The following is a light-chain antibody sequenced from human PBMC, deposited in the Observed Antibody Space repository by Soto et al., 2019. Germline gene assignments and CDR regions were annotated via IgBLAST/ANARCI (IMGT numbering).Light chain of an antibody. CDR3: QEYDNAPLT. CDR1: QGISTY. V-gene: IGKV1-27*01. Sequence: DIQMTQAPSSLSASAGDRATITCRASQGISTYLAWYQQKPGQVPKLLISAAYTLHSGVPPRFSGSGSGTDCTLTISMLQPEDAVTYYWQEYDNAPLTFGGGTKVEIK. CDR2: AAY. J-gene: IGKJ4*01.